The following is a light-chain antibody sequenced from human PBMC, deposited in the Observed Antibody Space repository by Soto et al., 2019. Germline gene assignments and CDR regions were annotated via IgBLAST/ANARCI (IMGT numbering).Light chain of an antibody. CDR3: HDYSTGFRT. CDR2: KAS. J-gene: IGKJ1*01. CDR1: QSINTW. Sequence: DIQMTQSPSTLSASVGDRFTITCRASQSINTWLAWFQQKPGKAPKLLIYKASSLESGVPSRFSGSGSGTEFTLTISSLQPDDFATYYCHDYSTGFRTFGQGTKVEI. V-gene: IGKV1-5*03.